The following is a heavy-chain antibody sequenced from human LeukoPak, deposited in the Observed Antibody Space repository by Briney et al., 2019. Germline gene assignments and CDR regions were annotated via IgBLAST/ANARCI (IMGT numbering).Heavy chain of an antibody. CDR1: GGSISSYY. D-gene: IGHD2-15*01. Sequence: PSETLSLTCTASGGSISSYYWSWIRQPPGKGLEWIGYIYYSGSTNYNPSLKSRVTISVDTSKNQFSLKLSSVTAADTAVDYCARAIRYCSGGSCYSVIDYWGQGTLVTVSS. CDR2: IYYSGST. V-gene: IGHV4-59*01. J-gene: IGHJ4*02. CDR3: ARAIRYCSGGSCYSVIDY.